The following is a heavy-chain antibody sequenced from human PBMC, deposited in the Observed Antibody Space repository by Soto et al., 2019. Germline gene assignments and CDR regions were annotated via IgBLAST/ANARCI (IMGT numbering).Heavy chain of an antibody. Sequence: GASVKVSCKASGYTFTIYGIIWVRQAPGQGLEWMGWISAYNGNTNYAQKLQGRVTMTTDTSTSTAYMELRSLRSDDTAVYYCARAWAPCSGGSCYYPYFDYWGQGTLVTVSS. D-gene: IGHD2-15*01. CDR2: ISAYNGNT. CDR1: GYTFTIYG. V-gene: IGHV1-18*01. J-gene: IGHJ4*02. CDR3: ARAWAPCSGGSCYYPYFDY.